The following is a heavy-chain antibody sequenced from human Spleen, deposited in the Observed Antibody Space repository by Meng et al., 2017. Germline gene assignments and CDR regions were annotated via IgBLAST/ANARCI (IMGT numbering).Heavy chain of an antibody. CDR2: IYYSGST. CDR3: ARLYYYGSGRYSFDY. CDR1: GGSISSYY. Sequence: SETLSLTCTVSGGSISSYYWSWIRQPPGKGLEWIGNIYYSGSTNFNPSPKSRVTISVDTSKNQFSLKLSSVTAADTAVYYCARLYYYGSGRYSFDYWGQGTLVTVSS. V-gene: IGHV4-59*01. D-gene: IGHD3-10*01. J-gene: IGHJ4*02.